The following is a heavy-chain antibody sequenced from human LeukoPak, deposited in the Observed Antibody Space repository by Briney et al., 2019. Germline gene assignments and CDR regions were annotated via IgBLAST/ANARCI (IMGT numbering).Heavy chain of an antibody. Sequence: SVKVSCKASGGTFSSYAISLVRQAPGQGIEWMGRIIPIFGTANYAQRFQGRVTMTRDTSITTAYMELRGLMSDDTAVYYCARGGLAGLDNNGYRPFDYWGQGTLVTVSS. V-gene: IGHV1-69*05. J-gene: IGHJ4*02. D-gene: IGHD3-22*01. CDR1: GGTFSSYA. CDR3: ARGGLAGLDNNGYRPFDY. CDR2: IIPIFGTA.